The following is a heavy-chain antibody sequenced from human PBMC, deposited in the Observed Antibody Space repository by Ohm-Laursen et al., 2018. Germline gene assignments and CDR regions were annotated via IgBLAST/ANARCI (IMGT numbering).Heavy chain of an antibody. CDR2: IYSGGST. CDR3: ARGRGYSYGYAY. V-gene: IGHV3-53*01. Sequence: GSLRLSCAASGFTFSSYAMSWVRQAPGKGLEWVSVIYSGGSTYYADSVKGRFTISRDNSKNTLYLQMNSLRAEDTAVYYCARGRGYSYGYAYWGQGTLVTVSS. D-gene: IGHD5-18*01. J-gene: IGHJ4*02. CDR1: GFTFSSYA.